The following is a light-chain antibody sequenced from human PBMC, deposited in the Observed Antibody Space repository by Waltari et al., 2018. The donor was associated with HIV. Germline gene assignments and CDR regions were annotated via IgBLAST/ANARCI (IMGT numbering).Light chain of an antibody. Sequence: IQMTQSPETLSASVGDRVTITRRASQSVNEWLAWFQQKPGKAPKLLISKVSTLERGVPSRFSGSGSGTQFTLTISSLQPDDFATYYCQQFHSYWTFGQGTRVEIK. CDR1: QSVNEW. CDR2: KVS. V-gene: IGKV1-5*03. CDR3: QQFHSYWT. J-gene: IGKJ1*01.